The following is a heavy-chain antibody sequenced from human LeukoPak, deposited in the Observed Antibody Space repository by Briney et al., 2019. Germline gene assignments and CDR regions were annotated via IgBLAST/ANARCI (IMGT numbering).Heavy chain of an antibody. V-gene: IGHV1-58*01. CDR3: AADRIFGVVISFDY. D-gene: IGHD3-3*02. J-gene: IGHJ4*02. CDR2: IVVGSGNT. Sequence: SVKVSCKASGFTFTSSAVQWVRQARGQRLEWIGWIVVGSGNTNYAQKFQERVTITRDMSTSTAYMELSSLSSEDTAVYYCAADRIFGVVISFDYWGQGTLVTVSS. CDR1: GFTFTSSA.